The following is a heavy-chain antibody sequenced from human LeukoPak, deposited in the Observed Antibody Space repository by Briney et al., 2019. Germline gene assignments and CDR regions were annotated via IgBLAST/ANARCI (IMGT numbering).Heavy chain of an antibody. D-gene: IGHD5-18*01. V-gene: IGHV4-61*02. CDR3: ARRGYSYASYYYGMDV. CDR1: GGSISSGSYY. Sequence: SETLSLTCTVSGGSISSGSYYWSWIRQPAGKGLEWIGRIYTSGSTNYNPSLKSRVTISVDTSRNQFSLKLSSVTAADTAVYYCARRGYSYASYYYGMDVWGQGTTVTVSS. J-gene: IGHJ6*02. CDR2: IYTSGST.